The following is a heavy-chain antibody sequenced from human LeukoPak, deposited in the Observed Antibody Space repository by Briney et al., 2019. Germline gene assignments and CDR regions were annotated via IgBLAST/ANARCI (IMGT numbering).Heavy chain of an antibody. CDR1: GFTFSSYA. V-gene: IGHV3-23*01. J-gene: IGHJ4*02. CDR3: ARDQLYCGGPTCYRTGDDS. D-gene: IGHD2-2*02. Sequence: GGSLRLSCAASGFTFSSYAMSWVRQAPGKGLEWVSAISGSGGGTYFADSVKGRFTISRDNSKNTLYLQMNSLRAEDTAVYYCARDQLYCGGPTCYRTGDDSWSQGTLVTVSS. CDR2: ISGSGGGT.